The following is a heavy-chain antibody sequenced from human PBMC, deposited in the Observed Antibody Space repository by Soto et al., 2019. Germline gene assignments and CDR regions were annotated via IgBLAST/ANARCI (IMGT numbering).Heavy chain of an antibody. D-gene: IGHD3-10*01. J-gene: IGHJ4*02. CDR2: ISAYNGNT. CDR3: ARALTYYYGSGSYKNQPALDDY. CDR1: GYTFTSYG. Sequence: ASVKVSCKASGYTFTSYGISWVRQAPGQGLEWMGWISAYNGNTNYAQKLQGRVTMTTDTSTSTAYMELRSLRSDDTAVYYCARALTYYYGSGSYKNQPALDDYWGQGTLVTVSS. V-gene: IGHV1-18*01.